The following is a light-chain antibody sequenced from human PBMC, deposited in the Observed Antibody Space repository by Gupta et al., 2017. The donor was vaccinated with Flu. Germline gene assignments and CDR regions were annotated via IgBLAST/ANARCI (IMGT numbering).Light chain of an antibody. CDR2: GAS. J-gene: IGKJ4*01. V-gene: IGKV1-39*01. Sequence: DIQMTQSPPSLSASIGDRVTMTGRASQNIGMYLNWYQQRPGKAPELLIYGASTWQGDVPLRLGAGGSGTEFTLTITSRQPEDFASYYGQQRYRTLITLGGGTKIEIK. CDR1: QNIGMY. CDR3: QQRYRTLIT.